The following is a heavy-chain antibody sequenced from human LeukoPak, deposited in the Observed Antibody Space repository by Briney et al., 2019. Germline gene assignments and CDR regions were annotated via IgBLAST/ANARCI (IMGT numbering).Heavy chain of an antibody. CDR2: INHRGST. J-gene: IGHJ4*02. CDR1: GGSFSGYY. CDR3: ARGARTLRYFDWAPFGY. D-gene: IGHD3-9*01. V-gene: IGHV4-34*01. Sequence: PSETLSLTCAVYGGSFSGYYWSWIRQPPGKGLEWIGEINHRGSTNYNPSLKSRLTISVDTSKNQFSLKLSSVTAADTAVYYCARGARTLRYFDWAPFGYWGQGTLVTVSS.